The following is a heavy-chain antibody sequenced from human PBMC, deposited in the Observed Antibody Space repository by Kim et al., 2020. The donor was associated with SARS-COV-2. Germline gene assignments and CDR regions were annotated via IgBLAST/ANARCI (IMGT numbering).Heavy chain of an antibody. Sequence: YAQTVQGGVTMTTDTSTNTAYMELWSLRSDDTAMYYCARGAYGDVSFDYWGQGTLVTVSS. CDR3: ARGAYGDVSFDY. D-gene: IGHD4-17*01. J-gene: IGHJ4*02. V-gene: IGHV1-18*01.